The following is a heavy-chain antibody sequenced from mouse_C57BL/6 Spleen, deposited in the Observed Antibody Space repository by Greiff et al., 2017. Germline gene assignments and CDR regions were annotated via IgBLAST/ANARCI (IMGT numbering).Heavy chain of an antibody. CDR1: GYTFTSYG. J-gene: IGHJ3*01. D-gene: IGHD2-4*01. Sequence: QVQLQQSGAELARPGASVKLSCKASGYTFTSYGISWVKQRTGQGLEWIGEIYPRCGNTYYNEKFKGKATLTADKSSSTAYMELRSLTSEDSAVYFCARGGGDYDGGFAYWGQGTLVTVSA. CDR2: IYPRCGNT. V-gene: IGHV1-81*01. CDR3: ARGGGDYDGGFAY.